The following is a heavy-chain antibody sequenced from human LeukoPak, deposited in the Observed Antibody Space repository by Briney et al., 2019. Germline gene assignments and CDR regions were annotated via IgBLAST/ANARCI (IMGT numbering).Heavy chain of an antibody. J-gene: IGHJ4*02. D-gene: IGHD6-19*01. Sequence: GGSLRLSCAASGFTFSSYAMSWVRQAPGKGLEWVSAISGSGGSTYYADSVKGRFTISRDNSKNSLYLQMNSLRAEDTAVYYCARDPRGVYIAVADYFDYWGQGTLVTVSS. V-gene: IGHV3-23*01. CDR3: ARDPRGVYIAVADYFDY. CDR2: ISGSGGST. CDR1: GFTFSSYA.